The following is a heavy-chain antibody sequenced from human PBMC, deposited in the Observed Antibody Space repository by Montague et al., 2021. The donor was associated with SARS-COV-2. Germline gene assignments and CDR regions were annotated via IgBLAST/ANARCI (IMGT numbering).Heavy chain of an antibody. D-gene: IGHD3-10*01. V-gene: IGHV3-30*04. CDR1: KFTFSSYA. CDR3: AREKIWFGEFPWPYGMDV. J-gene: IGHJ6*02. Sequence: SLRLSCAASKFTFSSYAMHWVRQAPGRGLEWVAVISYDGSNKYYVDSVKGRFTISRDNSKNTLYLQMNSLRAEGTAVYYCAREKIWFGEFPWPYGMDVWGQGTTVTVSS. CDR2: ISYDGSNK.